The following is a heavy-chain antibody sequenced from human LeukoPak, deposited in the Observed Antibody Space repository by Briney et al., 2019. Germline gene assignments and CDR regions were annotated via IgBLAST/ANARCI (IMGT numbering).Heavy chain of an antibody. Sequence: SETLSLTCTVSSGSISSYYWSWIRQPAGKGLEWIGRIYTSGSTNYSPSLKSRVSMSVDTSKNQFSLKLSSVTAADTAVYYCARGVENYSSSSRYYYYYIDVWGKGTTVTVSS. D-gene: IGHD6-6*01. V-gene: IGHV4-4*07. CDR1: SGSISSYY. J-gene: IGHJ6*03. CDR3: ARGVENYSSSSRYYYYYIDV. CDR2: IYTSGST.